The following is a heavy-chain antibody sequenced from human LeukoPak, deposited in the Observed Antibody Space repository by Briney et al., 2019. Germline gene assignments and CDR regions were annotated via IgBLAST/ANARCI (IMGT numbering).Heavy chain of an antibody. V-gene: IGHV1-69*13. CDR2: IIPIFGTA. Sequence: SVTVSCKASGGTFSSYAISWVRQAPGQGLEWMGGIIPIFGTANYAQKFQGRVTITADESTGTAYMELSSLRSEDTAVYYCASSGSSCSSTSCYSPFDYWGQGTLVTVSS. J-gene: IGHJ4*02. CDR1: GGTFSSYA. D-gene: IGHD2-2*01. CDR3: ASSGSSCSSTSCYSPFDY.